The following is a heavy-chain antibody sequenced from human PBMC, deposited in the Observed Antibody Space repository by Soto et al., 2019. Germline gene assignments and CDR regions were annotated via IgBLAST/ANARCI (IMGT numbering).Heavy chain of an antibody. D-gene: IGHD3-22*01. V-gene: IGHV4-30-4*01. CDR3: ARRAYYYDSSGLGPRDAFDI. CDR1: GGSISSGDYY. Sequence: SETLSLTCTVSGGSISSGDYYWSWIRQPPGKGLEWIGYIYYSGSTYYNPSLKSRVTISVDTSKNQFSLKLSSVTAADTAVYYCARRAYYYDSSGLGPRDAFDIWGQGTMVTVS. CDR2: IYYSGST. J-gene: IGHJ3*02.